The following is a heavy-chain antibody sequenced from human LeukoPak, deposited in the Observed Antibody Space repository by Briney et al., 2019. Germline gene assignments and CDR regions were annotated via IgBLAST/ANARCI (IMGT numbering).Heavy chain of an antibody. V-gene: IGHV3-64D*06. J-gene: IGHJ4*02. CDR2: INNYGDNT. CDR1: VFTFSTYP. CDR3: VKPSLAVAGTRYFDS. Sequence: GGSLRLSCSASVFTFSTYPMHCVRQAPGKGLEYVSAINNYGDNTYYADSVKGRFTISRDNSKNTLYLQMSSVRAEDTAVYFCVKPSLAVAGTRYFDSWGQGTLVTVSS. D-gene: IGHD6-19*01.